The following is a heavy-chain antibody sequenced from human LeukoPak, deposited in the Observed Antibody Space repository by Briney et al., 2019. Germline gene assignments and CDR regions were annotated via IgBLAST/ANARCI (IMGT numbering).Heavy chain of an antibody. CDR3: AKWGGRKTDSNTWNGPLDH. J-gene: IGHJ4*01. D-gene: IGHD1-1*01. CDR2: ISGSGGTT. CDR1: GFTFSSYA. Sequence: GGSLRLSCAASGFTFSSYAMSWVRQAPGQGLEWVSSISGSGGTTYHADSVRGRFTISRDNAKSTLYLLMNNLRTENTAVYYCAKWGGRKTDSNTWNGPLDHWGRGTLVTVSP. V-gene: IGHV3-23*01.